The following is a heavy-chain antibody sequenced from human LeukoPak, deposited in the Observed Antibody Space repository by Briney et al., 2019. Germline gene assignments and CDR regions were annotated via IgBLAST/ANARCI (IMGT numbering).Heavy chain of an antibody. CDR3: ASASQYYDFWSGYYRVGPFSYYFGY. CDR2: IYYSGST. CDR1: GGSISSSSYY. Sequence: SETLSLTCTVSGGSISSSSYYWGWIRQPPGKGLEWIGSIYYSGSTYYNPSLKSRVTISVDTSKNQFSLKLSSVTAADTAVYYCASASQYYDFWSGYYRVGPFSYYFGYWGQGTLVTVSS. J-gene: IGHJ4*02. D-gene: IGHD3-3*01. V-gene: IGHV4-39*01.